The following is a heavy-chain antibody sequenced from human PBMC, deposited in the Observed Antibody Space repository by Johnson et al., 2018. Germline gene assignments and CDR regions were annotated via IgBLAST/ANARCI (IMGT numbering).Heavy chain of an antibody. CDR1: GFTFSSYG. V-gene: IGHV3-30*03. Sequence: VQLLECGGGVVQPGRSLRLSCAASGFTFSSYGLHWVRHAPGKGLAWVAVISSDGSNQYYVDSVKGRFTISRDNAKNSLYLQMNSLRAEQTPVDYCARPRSGYSHGLLGWGQGTMVTVSS. D-gene: IGHD5-18*01. CDR3: ARPRSGYSHGLLG. J-gene: IGHJ3*01. CDR2: ISSDGSNQ.